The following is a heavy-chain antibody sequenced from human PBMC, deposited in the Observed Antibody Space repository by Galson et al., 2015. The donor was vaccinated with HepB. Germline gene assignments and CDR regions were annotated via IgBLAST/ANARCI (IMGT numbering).Heavy chain of an antibody. Sequence: SVKVSCKASGYTSTSYGLNWVRQAPGQGLEWMGRVNTYNGDTRYAQKFQDRVTITADTSTSTAYMELGSLRFEDTAVYYCARGVTAAIGGPSFDSWGQGTLVTVSS. CDR1: GYTSTSYG. V-gene: IGHV1-18*01. CDR2: VNTYNGDT. CDR3: ARGVTAAIGGPSFDS. J-gene: IGHJ4*02. D-gene: IGHD2-21*02.